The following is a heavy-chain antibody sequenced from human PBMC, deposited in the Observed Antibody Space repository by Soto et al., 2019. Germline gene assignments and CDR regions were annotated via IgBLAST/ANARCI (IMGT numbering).Heavy chain of an antibody. CDR3: AKSVAQARITMVRGVENWFDP. D-gene: IGHD3-10*01. J-gene: IGHJ5*02. Sequence: GGSLRLSCAASGFTFSSYAMSWVRQAPGKGLEWVSAISGSGGSTYYADSVKGRFTISRDNSKNTLYLQMNSLRAEDTAVYYCAKSVAQARITMVRGVENWFDPWGQGTLVTVSS. CDR1: GFTFSSYA. CDR2: ISGSGGST. V-gene: IGHV3-23*01.